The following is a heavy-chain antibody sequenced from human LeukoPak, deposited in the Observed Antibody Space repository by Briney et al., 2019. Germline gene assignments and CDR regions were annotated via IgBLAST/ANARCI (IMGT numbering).Heavy chain of an antibody. V-gene: IGHV4-34*01. CDR3: GRLLLEGVDY. Sequence: PSETLSLTCAVYGGSFSGYFWSWIRQPPGKGLEWIGEINHSGSTNYNPSLKSRVTISIDTSKNQSSLKLSSVTAADTAVYYCGRLLLEGVDYWGQGTLVTVSS. D-gene: IGHD3-3*01. CDR2: INHSGST. J-gene: IGHJ4*02. CDR1: GGSFSGYF.